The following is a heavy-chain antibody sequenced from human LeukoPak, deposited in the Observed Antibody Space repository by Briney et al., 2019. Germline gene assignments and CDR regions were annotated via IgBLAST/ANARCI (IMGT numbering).Heavy chain of an antibody. CDR1: GFTFSRLA. J-gene: IGHJ4*02. D-gene: IGHD3-22*01. Sequence: GGSLRLSCAASGFTFSRLAMTWVRQAPGKGLEWVSTISASGPYYADAVRGRFTISRDNSRNTLSLQMDSLRAEDTAVYYCAKDHESDGYPCLDHWGLGTQVTVSS. CDR2: ISASGP. CDR3: AKDHESDGYPCLDH. V-gene: IGHV3-23*01.